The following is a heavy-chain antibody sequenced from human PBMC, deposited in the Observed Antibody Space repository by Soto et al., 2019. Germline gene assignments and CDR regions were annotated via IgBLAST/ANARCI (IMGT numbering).Heavy chain of an antibody. CDR1: GFTFSSYA. J-gene: IGHJ4*02. Sequence: LRLSCAASGFTFSSYAIHWVRQAPGKGLAWVALISYDGNTEYYADSVKGRFTISRDNSKNTVFLQMHSLRVDDTAVYYCARGFGLTNFDYWGQGTLVTVS. CDR3: ARGFGLTNFDY. V-gene: IGHV3-30*04. D-gene: IGHD3-16*01. CDR2: ISYDGNTE.